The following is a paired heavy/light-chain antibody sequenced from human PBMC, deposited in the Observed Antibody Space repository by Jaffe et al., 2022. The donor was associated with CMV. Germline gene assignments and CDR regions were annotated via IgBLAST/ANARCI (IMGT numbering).Heavy chain of an antibody. J-gene: IGHJ6*02. V-gene: IGHV3-33*01. CDR3: ARDEMSPLGGGNTYYYYYYGMDV. CDR1: GFTFSSYG. Sequence: QVQLVESGGGVVQPGRSLRLSCAASGFTFSSYGMHWVRQAPGKGLEWVAVIWYDGSNKYYADSVKGRFTISRDNSKNTLYLQMNSLRAEDTAVYYCARDEMSPLGGGNTYYYYYYGMDVWGQGTTVTVSS. D-gene: IGHD2-15*01. CDR2: IWYDGSNK.
Light chain of an antibody. CDR2: YHSDSNK. Sequence: QPVLTQPSSHSASSGASVRLTCMLSSGFSVGDFWIRWYQQKPGNPPRYLLYYHSDSNKGQGSGVPSRFSGSNDASANAGILRISGLQPEDEADYYCGTWHSNSKTWVFGGGTKLTVL. CDR1: SGFSVGDFW. V-gene: IGLV5-52*01. CDR3: GTWHSNSKTWV. J-gene: IGLJ3*02.